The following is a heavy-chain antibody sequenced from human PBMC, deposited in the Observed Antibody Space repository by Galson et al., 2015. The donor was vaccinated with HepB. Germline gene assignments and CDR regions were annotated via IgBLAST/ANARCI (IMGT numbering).Heavy chain of an antibody. CDR2: IWYDGSNK. CDR3: ARGDGFAEVIDY. V-gene: IGHV3-33*01. D-gene: IGHD5-24*01. Sequence: SLRLSCAASGFTFSSYGMHWVRQAPGKGLEWVAVIWYDGSNKYYADSVKGRFTISSDNSKNTLYLQMNSLRAEDTAVYYCARGDGFAEVIDYWGQGTLVTVSS. J-gene: IGHJ4*02. CDR1: GFTFSSYG.